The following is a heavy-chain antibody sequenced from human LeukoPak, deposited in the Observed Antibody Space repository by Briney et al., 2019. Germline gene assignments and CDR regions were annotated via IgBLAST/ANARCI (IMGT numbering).Heavy chain of an antibody. CDR2: ISGSGRST. J-gene: IGHJ4*02. V-gene: IGHV3-23*01. CDR1: GFTFSSYA. CDR3: ASRRVYYYGSGSFIDY. Sequence: GGSLRLSCAVSGFTFSSYAMSWVRQTPGKGLEWVSGISGSGRSTDYADSVKGRFTISRDNSKNTLYLQMNSLRADDTAVYYCASRRVYYYGSGSFIDYWGQGTLVTVSS. D-gene: IGHD3-10*01.